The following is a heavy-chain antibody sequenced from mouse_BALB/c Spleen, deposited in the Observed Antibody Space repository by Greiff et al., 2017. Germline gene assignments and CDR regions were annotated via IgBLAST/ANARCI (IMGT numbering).Heavy chain of an antibody. CDR3: AREGATMITTGAWFAY. Sequence: DVQLVESGGGLVKPGGSLKLSCAASGFTFSSYAMSWVRQTPEKRLEWVASISSGGSTYYPDSVKGRFTISRDNARNILYLQMSSLRSEDTAMYYCAREGATMITTGAWFAYWGQGTLVTVSA. D-gene: IGHD2-4*01. CDR1: GFTFSSYA. V-gene: IGHV5-6-5*01. CDR2: ISSGGST. J-gene: IGHJ3*01.